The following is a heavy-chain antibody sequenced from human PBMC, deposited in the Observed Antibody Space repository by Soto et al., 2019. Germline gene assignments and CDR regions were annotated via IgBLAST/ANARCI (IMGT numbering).Heavy chain of an antibody. V-gene: IGHV1-69*13. J-gene: IGHJ5*02. CDR1: GGTFSSYA. CDR3: AREFLYCSSTSCYGYRNWFDP. D-gene: IGHD2-2*01. CDR2: IIPIFGTA. Sequence: SVKVSCKASGGTFSSYAISWVRQAPGQGLEWMGGIIPIFGTANYAQKFQGRVTITADESTSTAYMELSSLRSEDTAVYYCAREFLYCSSTSCYGYRNWFDPWGQGTLVTVSS.